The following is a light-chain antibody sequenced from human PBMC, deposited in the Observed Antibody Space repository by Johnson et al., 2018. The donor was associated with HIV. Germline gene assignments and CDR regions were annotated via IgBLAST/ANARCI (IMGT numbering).Light chain of an antibody. J-gene: IGLJ1*01. Sequence: SVLTQPPSVSAAPGQKVTISCSGSSSNIGNNYVSWYQHLPGTAPKLLIYDNNKRPSGIPDRFSGSKSGTSATLGITGLQTGDEADYYCGTWDTSLSVYVFGTGTKVTVL. V-gene: IGLV1-51*01. CDR1: SSNIGNNY. CDR2: DNN. CDR3: GTWDTSLSVYV.